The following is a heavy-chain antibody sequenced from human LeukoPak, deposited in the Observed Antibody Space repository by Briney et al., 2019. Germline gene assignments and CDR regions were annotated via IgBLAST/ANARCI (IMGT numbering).Heavy chain of an antibody. CDR1: GFTFSSYW. CDR2: INSDGSST. CDR3: ARELGDYEVYYYGMDV. D-gene: IGHD4-17*01. J-gene: IGHJ6*02. Sequence: GGSLRLSCAASGFTFSSYWMHWVRQAPGKGLVWVSRINSDGSSTSYADSVKGRFTISRDNAKNTLYLQMNSLRAEDTAVYYCARELGDYEVYYYGMDVWGQGTTVTVSS. V-gene: IGHV3-74*01.